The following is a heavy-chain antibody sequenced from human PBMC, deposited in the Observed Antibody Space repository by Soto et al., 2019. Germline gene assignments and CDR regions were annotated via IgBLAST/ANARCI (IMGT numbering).Heavy chain of an antibody. D-gene: IGHD4-4*01. CDR3: ARDEATVTDYYYYGMDV. CDR2: IYTSGGT. CDR1: GGSVSSYY. Sequence: TLSLTCTVSGGSVSSYYWSWIRQPAGKGLEWIGRIYTSGGTNYNPSLKSRVTMSVDTSKNQFSLKLSSVTAADTAVYYCARDEATVTDYYYYGMDVWGQGTTVTVSS. J-gene: IGHJ6*02. V-gene: IGHV4-4*07.